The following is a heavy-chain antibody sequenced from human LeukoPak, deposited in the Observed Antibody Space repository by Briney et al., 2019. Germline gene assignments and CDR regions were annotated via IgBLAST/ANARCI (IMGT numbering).Heavy chain of an antibody. D-gene: IGHD3-9*01. CDR3: AKDMRDYDVFTGYFPFDY. CDR1: GFTFEEHV. J-gene: IGHJ4*02. Sequence: PGGSLRLSCAASGFTFEEHVMHWVRQAPGKGLEWVSGITWNSANILYADSVKGRFTISRDNAKNSLYLQMNSLRPEDTALYYCAKDMRDYDVFTGYFPFDYWGQGTLVAVSS. CDR2: ITWNSANI. V-gene: IGHV3-9*01.